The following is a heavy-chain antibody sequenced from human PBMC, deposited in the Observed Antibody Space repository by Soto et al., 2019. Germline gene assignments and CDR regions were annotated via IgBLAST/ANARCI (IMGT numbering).Heavy chain of an antibody. CDR1: GVTFSSYA. J-gene: IGHJ4*02. D-gene: IGHD3-22*01. CDR3: AKVHSYYDSSGYLY. Sequence: GGSLRLSCAASGVTFSSYAMSWVRQAPGKGLEWVSAISGSGGSTYYADSVKGRFTISRDNSKNTLYLQTNSLRAEDTAVYYCAKVHSYYDSSGYLYWGQGTLVTVSS. CDR2: ISGSGGST. V-gene: IGHV3-23*01.